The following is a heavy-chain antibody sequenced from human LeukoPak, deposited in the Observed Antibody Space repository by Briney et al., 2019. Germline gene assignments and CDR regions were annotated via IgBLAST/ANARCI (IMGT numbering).Heavy chain of an antibody. CDR3: AKWKNNNSGYDH. CDR1: ESTFTTYG. V-gene: IGHV3-30*02. D-gene: IGHD5-12*01. CDR2: IPYDASNE. Sequence: PGGSLTLSCEASESTFTTYGMHWVRQAPGKGLEWVAFIPYDASNEYYGDSVKGRFTISRDNSKNTLYLQMNSLRAEDTAVYFCAKWKNNNSGYDHWGQGTLVTVSS. J-gene: IGHJ5*02.